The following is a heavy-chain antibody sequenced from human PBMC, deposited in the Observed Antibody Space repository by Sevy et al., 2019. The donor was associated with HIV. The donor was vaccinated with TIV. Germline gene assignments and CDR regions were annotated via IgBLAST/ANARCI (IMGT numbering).Heavy chain of an antibody. CDR1: GFTFTRHS. V-gene: IGHV3-21*01. Sequence: GGSLRLSCAASGFTFTRHSMNWVRQAPGKGLEWVSYISSSSSYIYYANSVKGRFTISRDNAKNSGYLQMNSLGAEDTAGYYCARVPNYGDYGIDYWGQGTLVTVSS. CDR3: ARVPNYGDYGIDY. J-gene: IGHJ4*02. CDR2: ISSSSSYI. D-gene: IGHD4-17*01.